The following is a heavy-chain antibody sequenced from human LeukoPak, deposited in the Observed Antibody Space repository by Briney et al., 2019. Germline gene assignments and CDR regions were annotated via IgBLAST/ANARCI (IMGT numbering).Heavy chain of an antibody. V-gene: IGHV3-7*03. J-gene: IGHJ4*02. CDR2: IKQDGSEK. CDR3: DGGTGWVSNLG. D-gene: IGHD6-19*01. CDR1: GFSFSNYW. Sequence: PGGSPRLSCAASGFSFSNYWMHWVRQPPGKGLEWVANIKQDGSEKYYVDSVKGRFTISRDNAKNSLYLQMNSLRAEDTGVYYCDGGTGWVSNLGGGQGTLVIVSS.